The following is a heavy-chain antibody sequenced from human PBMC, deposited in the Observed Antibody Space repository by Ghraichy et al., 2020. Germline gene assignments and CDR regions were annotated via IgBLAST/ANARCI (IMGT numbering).Heavy chain of an antibody. CDR1: GFTFSSYA. Sequence: GSLRLSCAASGFTFSSYAMHWVRQAPGKGLEWVAVISYDGSNKYYADSVKGRFTISRDNSKNTLYLQMNSLRAEDTAVYYCARPFSGSYSIGNDYWGQGTLVTVSS. D-gene: IGHD1-26*01. CDR3: ARPFSGSYSIGNDY. CDR2: ISYDGSNK. V-gene: IGHV3-30*04. J-gene: IGHJ4*02.